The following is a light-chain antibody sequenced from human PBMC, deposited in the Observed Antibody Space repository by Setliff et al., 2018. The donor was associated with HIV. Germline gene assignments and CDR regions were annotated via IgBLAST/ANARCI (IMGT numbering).Light chain of an antibody. Sequence: QSALTQPASVSGSPGQSITISCTGTSSDIGSYNLVSWYQQHPGKAPKVMIYEVTKRPSGVSNHFSGSKSGNTASLTISGLQAEDEADYYCCSYASSGSLVFGTGTKVTVL. J-gene: IGLJ1*01. CDR1: SSDIGSYNL. CDR3: CSYASSGSLV. CDR2: EVT. V-gene: IGLV2-23*02.